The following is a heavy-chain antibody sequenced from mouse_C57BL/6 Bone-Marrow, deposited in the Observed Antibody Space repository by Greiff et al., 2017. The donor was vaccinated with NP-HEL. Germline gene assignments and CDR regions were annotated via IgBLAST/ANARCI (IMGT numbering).Heavy chain of an antibody. Sequence: QVQLKQPGAELVRPGTSVKLSCKASGYTFTSYWMHWVKQRPGQGLEWIGVIDPSDSYTNYNQKFKGKATLTVDTSSSTAYMQLSSLTSEDSAVYYCARSTYYGSDYAMDYWGQGTSVTVSS. V-gene: IGHV1-59*01. D-gene: IGHD1-1*01. CDR1: GYTFTSYW. J-gene: IGHJ4*01. CDR3: ARSTYYGSDYAMDY. CDR2: IDPSDSYT.